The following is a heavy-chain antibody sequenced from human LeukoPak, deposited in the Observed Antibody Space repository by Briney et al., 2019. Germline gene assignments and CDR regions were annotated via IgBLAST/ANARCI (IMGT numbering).Heavy chain of an antibody. V-gene: IGHV3-23*01. CDR2: ISGSGDST. J-gene: IGHJ4*02. CDR3: AKGRFNYYFDY. D-gene: IGHD3-16*01. Sequence: GGSLRLSCAAAKFTFSSYAMSWVRQAPGKGLEWVSAISGSGDSTYYADSVKGRFTISRDNSKNTLYLQMNSLRAEDTAVYYCAKGRFNYYFDYWGQGTLVTVSS. CDR1: KFTFSSYA.